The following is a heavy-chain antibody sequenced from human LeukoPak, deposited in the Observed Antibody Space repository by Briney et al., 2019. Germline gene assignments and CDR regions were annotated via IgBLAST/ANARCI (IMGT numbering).Heavy chain of an antibody. CDR3: ARGRSDYYYDSSGSSSALYTPFDP. D-gene: IGHD3-22*01. V-gene: IGHV1-2*02. J-gene: IGHJ5*02. CDR2: INPNSGGT. CDR1: GYTFTGYY. Sequence: ASVKVSCKASGYTFTGYYMHWVRQAPGQGLEWMGWINPNSGGTNYAQKFQGRVTMTRDTSISTAYMELSRLRSDDTAVYYCARGRSDYYYDSSGSSSALYTPFDPWGQGTLVTVSS.